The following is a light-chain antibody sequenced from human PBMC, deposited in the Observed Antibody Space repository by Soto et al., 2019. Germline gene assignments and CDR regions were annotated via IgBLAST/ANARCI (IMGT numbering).Light chain of an antibody. Sequence: EIVMTQSPATLSVSPGERATLSCRASQSVSSNLAWYQQKPGQAPRLLIYGASTRVTGIPARFSGSGSGTEFTLTISSLQSEDFAVYYYQQYNSSPFTFGQGTKLEIK. CDR1: QSVSSN. J-gene: IGKJ2*01. V-gene: IGKV3-15*01. CDR2: GAS. CDR3: QQYNSSPFT.